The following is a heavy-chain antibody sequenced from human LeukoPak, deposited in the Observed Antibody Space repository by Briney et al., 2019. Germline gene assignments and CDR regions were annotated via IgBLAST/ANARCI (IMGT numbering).Heavy chain of an antibody. V-gene: IGHV3-74*01. Sequence: QAGGSLRLSCAASGFTFSGYWMHWVRQAPGKGLVWVSRINNDGSSTSYADFVKGRFTISRDNAKNTLYLQMNSLRAEDTAVYYWAGESGNWNYGYWGQGTLVTVS. CDR3: AGESGNWNYGY. D-gene: IGHD1-1*01. J-gene: IGHJ4*02. CDR1: GFTFSGYW. CDR2: INNDGSST.